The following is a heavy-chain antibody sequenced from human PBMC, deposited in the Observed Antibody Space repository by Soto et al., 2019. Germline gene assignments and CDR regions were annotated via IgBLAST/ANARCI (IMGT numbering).Heavy chain of an antibody. V-gene: IGHV4-59*01. CDR1: GGSISSYY. D-gene: IGHD6-25*01. CDR2: IYYSGST. Sequence: PSETLSLTCTVSGGSISSYYWSWIRQPPGKGLEWIGYIYYSGSTNYNPSPKSRVTISVDTSKNQFYLKLRSVTAADTAVYYCARDRVFSGLDYYYYYGMDVWGQGTTVTVSS. J-gene: IGHJ6*02. CDR3: ARDRVFSGLDYYYYYGMDV.